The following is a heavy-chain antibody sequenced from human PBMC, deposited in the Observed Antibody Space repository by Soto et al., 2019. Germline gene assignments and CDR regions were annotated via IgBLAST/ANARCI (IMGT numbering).Heavy chain of an antibody. D-gene: IGHD2-21*02. J-gene: IGHJ4*02. CDR2: ISGSGNT. CDR3: AKRGPVVTPEKYFDY. CDR1: GFAFKNYA. Sequence: PVGSLRLSCVASGFAFKNYAMTWVRQAPGKGLECVSGISGSGNTYYADSVKGRFTISRDNPKNTVYLQMDSLRAEDTAVYYCAKRGPVVTPEKYFDYWGQGALVTVSS. V-gene: IGHV3-23*01.